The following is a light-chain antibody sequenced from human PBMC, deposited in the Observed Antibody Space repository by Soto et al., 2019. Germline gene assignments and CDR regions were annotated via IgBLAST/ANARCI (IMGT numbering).Light chain of an antibody. CDR2: SDD. CDR1: NSNIGRNT. V-gene: IGLV1-44*01. J-gene: IGLJ2*01. CDR3: AAWDDTLRARV. Sequence: QSVLTQPPSASGTPGQRVTISCSGSNSNIGRNTVSWYQQVPGTAPKSLIYSDDQRPSGVPDRISGSRSGTSASLAISGLHSGDEAEYYCAAWDDTLRARVFGGGTKVTVL.